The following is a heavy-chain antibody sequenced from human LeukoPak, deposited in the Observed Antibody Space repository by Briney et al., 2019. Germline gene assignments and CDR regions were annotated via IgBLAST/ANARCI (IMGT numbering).Heavy chain of an antibody. CDR3: TRDYRGKGV. CDR2: IKQDGSDK. J-gene: IGHJ6*02. CDR1: GFTFSAYW. D-gene: IGHD3-16*02. Sequence: GGSLRLSRAASGFTFSAYWMSWVRQAPGKGLEWVANIKQDGSDKFYADSMKGRFTISRDNAKNSVYLQMDSLRVEDTAVYYCTRDYRGKGVWGRGTTVTVSS. V-gene: IGHV3-7*01.